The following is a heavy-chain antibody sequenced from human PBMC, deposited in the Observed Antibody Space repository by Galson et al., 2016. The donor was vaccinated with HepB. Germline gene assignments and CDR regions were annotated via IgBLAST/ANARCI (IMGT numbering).Heavy chain of an antibody. D-gene: IGHD3-10*01. CDR3: AREKPGSGDFDY. V-gene: IGHV4-4*02. CDR1: GATISSSYW. CDR2: IYHSGST. J-gene: IGHJ4*02. Sequence: ETLSLTCAVSGATISSSYWWGWVRQPPGKGLEWIGEIYHSGSTNYNPSLKSRVTISVDKFKNQFSLKLTSVTAADTAVYYCAREKPGSGDFDYWGQGTLVTVSS.